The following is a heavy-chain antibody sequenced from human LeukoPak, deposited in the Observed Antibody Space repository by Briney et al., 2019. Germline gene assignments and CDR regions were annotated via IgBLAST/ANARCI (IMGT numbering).Heavy chain of an antibody. Sequence: GGPLRLSCAASGFTFSSYWMSWVRQAPGKGLEWVANIKQDGSEKYYVDSVKGRFTISRDNAKNTLSLQMNSLRAEDTAVYYCARDKVVGATHFDYWGQGTLVTVSS. CDR1: GFTFSSYW. D-gene: IGHD1-26*01. CDR3: ARDKVVGATHFDY. V-gene: IGHV3-7*01. CDR2: IKQDGSEK. J-gene: IGHJ4*02.